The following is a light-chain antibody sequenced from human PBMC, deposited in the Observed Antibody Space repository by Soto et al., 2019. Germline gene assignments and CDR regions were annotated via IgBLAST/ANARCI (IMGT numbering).Light chain of an antibody. V-gene: IGKV3-20*01. CDR2: GAS. CDR3: QHSDTSPYT. CDR1: QSVSSTY. Sequence: ELVLTQSPGTLSLSQGERASLSCRARQSVSSTYLVWYQQKPGQPPRLVIYGASNRDTGIPHRFSGSESGTDFTLTIRILEPEDFAVYYCQHSDTSPYTFGQGTNLEIK. J-gene: IGKJ2*01.